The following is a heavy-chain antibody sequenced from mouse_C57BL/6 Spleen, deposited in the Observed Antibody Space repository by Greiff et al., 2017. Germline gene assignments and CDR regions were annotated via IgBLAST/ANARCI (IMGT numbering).Heavy chain of an antibody. Sequence: VQLQQSGAELVRPGTSVKVSCKASGYAFTNYLIEWVKQRPGQGLEWIGVINPGSGGTNYNEKFKGKATLTADKSSSTAYMQLSSLTSADSAVYFCARYAMDYWGQGTSVTVSS. CDR2: INPGSGGT. CDR3: ARYAMDY. CDR1: GYAFTNYL. V-gene: IGHV1-54*01. J-gene: IGHJ4*01.